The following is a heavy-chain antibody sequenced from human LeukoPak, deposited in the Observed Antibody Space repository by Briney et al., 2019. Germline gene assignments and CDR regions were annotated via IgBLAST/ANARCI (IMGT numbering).Heavy chain of an antibody. J-gene: IGHJ5*02. CDR1: GFTFDDYA. CDR2: ISWNSGNI. D-gene: IGHD3-3*01. CDR3: AKGTYYDFWSGYSFDP. Sequence: GRSLRLSCAASGFTFDDYAMHWVRHAPGKGLEWVSGISWNSGNIGYADSVKGRFTISRDNAKKSLYLQMNSLRAEDMALYYCAKGTYYDFWSGYSFDPWGQGTLVIASS. V-gene: IGHV3-9*03.